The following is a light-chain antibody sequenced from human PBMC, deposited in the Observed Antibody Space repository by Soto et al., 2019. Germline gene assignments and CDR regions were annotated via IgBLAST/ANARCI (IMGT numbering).Light chain of an antibody. CDR3: EQYNNWPLT. CDR2: EAS. CDR1: QSVSNN. Sequence: EVVLTQSPGTLSLSPGERATLSCRASQSVSNNYLAWYQQKPGQGPRLLIYEASSRATGIPARFSASGSGTEFTLTISSLQSEDFAVYYCEQYNNWPLTFGGGTNVEIK. J-gene: IGKJ4*01. V-gene: IGKV3-15*01.